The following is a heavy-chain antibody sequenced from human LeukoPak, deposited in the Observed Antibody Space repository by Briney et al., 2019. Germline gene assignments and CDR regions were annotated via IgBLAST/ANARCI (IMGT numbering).Heavy chain of an antibody. Sequence: ASVKVSCKAPGYTFTSYGISWVRQAPGQGLEWVGWISAYNGNTNYAQKLQGRVTMTTDTSTSTAYMELRSLRSDDTAVYYCARIRDTVFWSGYYHKRYYFDYWGQGTLVTVSS. D-gene: IGHD3-3*01. V-gene: IGHV1-18*01. CDR1: GYTFTSYG. J-gene: IGHJ4*02. CDR3: ARIRDTVFWSGYYHKRYYFDY. CDR2: ISAYNGNT.